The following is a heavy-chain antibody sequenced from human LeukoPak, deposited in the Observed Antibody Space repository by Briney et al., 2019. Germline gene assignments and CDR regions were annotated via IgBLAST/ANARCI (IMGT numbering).Heavy chain of an antibody. CDR3: AKAFRADYYYMDV. Sequence: GRSLRLSCAASGFTFDDYGMHWVRQAPGKGLGWVSGISWNSGSIGYADSVKGRFTISRDNAKNSLYLQMNSLRAEDMALYYCAKAFRADYYYMDVWGKGTTVTASS. V-gene: IGHV3-9*03. CDR1: GFTFDDYG. D-gene: IGHD3-3*02. CDR2: ISWNSGSI. J-gene: IGHJ6*03.